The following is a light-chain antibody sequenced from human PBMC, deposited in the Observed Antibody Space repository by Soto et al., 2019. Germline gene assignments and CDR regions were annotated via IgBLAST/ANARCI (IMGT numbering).Light chain of an antibody. CDR3: QQYSSSST. Sequence: EIVLTQSPGTLSLSPGERATLSCRASQSVTSNYLAWYQQKPGQAPRLLIFGASRRSTGVPDRFSGRGSGTDFTLTISRQEPEDYAVYYCQQYSSSSTFGQGTRLEIK. CDR1: QSVTSNY. V-gene: IGKV3-20*01. CDR2: GAS. J-gene: IGKJ2*02.